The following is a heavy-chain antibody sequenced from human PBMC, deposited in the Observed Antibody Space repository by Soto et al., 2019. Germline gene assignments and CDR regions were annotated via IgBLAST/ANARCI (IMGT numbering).Heavy chain of an antibody. CDR2: TYYRSKWYN. J-gene: IGHJ6*02. CDR1: GDSVSSNSAA. V-gene: IGHV6-1*01. D-gene: IGHD6-13*01. Sequence: PSQTLSLTCAISGDSVSSNSAAWNWIRQSPSRGLEWLGRTYYRSKWYNDYAVSVKSRITINPDTSKNQFSLQLNSVTPEDTAVYYCARATLPGMYSPAYYYYGMDVWGQGTTVTVSS. CDR3: ARATLPGMYSPAYYYYGMDV.